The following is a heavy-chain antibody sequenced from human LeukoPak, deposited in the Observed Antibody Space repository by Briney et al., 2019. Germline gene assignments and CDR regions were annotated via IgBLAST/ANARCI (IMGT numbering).Heavy chain of an antibody. V-gene: IGHV1-69*05. CDR3: AREGDSYGLTYFDY. CDR2: IIPIFGTA. CDR1: GGTFSSYA. J-gene: IGHJ4*02. D-gene: IGHD5-18*01. Sequence: ASVKVSCKASGGTFSSYAISWVRQAPGQGLEWMGRIIPIFGTANYAQKFQGRVTITTDESTSTAYMGLSSLRSEDTAVYYCAREGDSYGLTYFDYWGQGTLVTVSS.